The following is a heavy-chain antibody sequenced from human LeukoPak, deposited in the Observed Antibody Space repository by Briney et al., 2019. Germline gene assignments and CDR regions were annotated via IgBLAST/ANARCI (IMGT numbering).Heavy chain of an antibody. CDR1: GASIRSYY. Sequence: PSETLSLTCTVSGASIRSYYWNWLRQPQRKGLEWIGYINYSGSTNSNPSLKSRATISMDTFKYHFSLKLSSVTAADTAVYFCARDTRSYDSSGYYFFDFWGQGTLVTVSS. CDR3: ARDTRSYDSSGYYFFDF. J-gene: IGHJ4*02. D-gene: IGHD3-22*01. CDR2: INYSGST. V-gene: IGHV4-59*01.